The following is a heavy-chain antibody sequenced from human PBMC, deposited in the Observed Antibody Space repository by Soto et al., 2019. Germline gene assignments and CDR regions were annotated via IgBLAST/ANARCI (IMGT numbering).Heavy chain of an antibody. D-gene: IGHD1-26*01. V-gene: IGHV3-23*01. CDR1: GFIFRTYA. Sequence: EVQLLESGGGWAQPGGSLRVSCAASGFIFRTYAMNWVRQAPGKGLEWVSVMVGDGSSSDYADSVRGRFTISRDNSKNTLNLQMNNLRAEDTAVDYCAKDLRPDGRYDLDYWGQGTLVTVSS. CDR3: AKDLRPDGRYDLDY. J-gene: IGHJ4*02. CDR2: MVGDGSSS.